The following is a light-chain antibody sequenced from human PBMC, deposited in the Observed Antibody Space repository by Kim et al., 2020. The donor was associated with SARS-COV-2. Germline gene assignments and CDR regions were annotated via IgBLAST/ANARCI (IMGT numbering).Light chain of an antibody. CDR3: MQGTYWPT. CDR1: QSLVDTSGVNY. J-gene: IGKJ1*01. CDR2: KVS. Sequence: QPASISCRFSQSLVDTSGVNYLTWFHQRPGQAPRRLIYKVSYRDSGVPDRFSGSGSGTDFTLKITRVEADDIGVYYCMQGTYWPTFGQGTKVDIK. V-gene: IGKV2-30*01.